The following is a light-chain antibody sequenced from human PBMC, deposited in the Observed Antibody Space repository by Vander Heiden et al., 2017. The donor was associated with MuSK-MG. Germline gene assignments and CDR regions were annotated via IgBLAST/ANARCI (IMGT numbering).Light chain of an antibody. Sequence: DIQMTQSPSSLSASLGDRATITCRASQSIVTFFNWYTHKPGKGPNLLIDAATNSQIGVASRFNGSGSGTEFTLTISKPQPEDFATYYCQQSDNIPYTFGQGTKLDI. CDR2: AAT. CDR3: QQSDNIPYT. J-gene: IGKJ2*01. CDR1: QSIVTF. V-gene: IGKV1-39*01.